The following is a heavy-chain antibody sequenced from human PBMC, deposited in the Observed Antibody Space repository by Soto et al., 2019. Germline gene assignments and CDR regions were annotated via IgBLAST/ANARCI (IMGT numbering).Heavy chain of an antibody. V-gene: IGHV4-31*03. Sequence: SETLSLTCTVSGGSISSGGYYWSWIRQHPGKGLEWIGYIYYSGSTYYNPSLKSRVTISVDTSKNQFSLKLSSVTAADTAVYYCAGGGSGYGYGSPFDYWGQGTLVTVSS. J-gene: IGHJ4*02. CDR2: IYYSGST. D-gene: IGHD5-18*01. CDR3: AGGGSGYGYGSPFDY. CDR1: GGSISSGGYY.